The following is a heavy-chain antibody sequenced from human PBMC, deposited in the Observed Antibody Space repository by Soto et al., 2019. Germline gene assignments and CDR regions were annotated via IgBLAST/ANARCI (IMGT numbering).Heavy chain of an antibody. J-gene: IGHJ6*02. V-gene: IGHV1-18*01. D-gene: IGHD6-19*01. CDR1: GYTFTSYG. Sequence: ASVKVSCKASGYTFTSYGISWVRQAPGQGLEWMGWISAYNGNTSYAQKLQGRVTMTTDTSTSTAYMELRSLRSDDTAVYCCARDLHIDPTNSIAVAGTPPHYYGLDVWGQGTTVTVSS. CDR2: ISAYNGNT. CDR3: ARDLHIDPTNSIAVAGTPPHYYGLDV.